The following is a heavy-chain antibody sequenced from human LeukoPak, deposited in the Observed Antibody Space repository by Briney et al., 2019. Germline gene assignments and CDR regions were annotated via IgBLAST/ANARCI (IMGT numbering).Heavy chain of an antibody. CDR1: GVSISTYY. D-gene: IGHD5-18*01. Sequence: SETLSLTCTVSGVSISTYYWSWIRQPPGKGLEWIAYVDYRGSTTYNPSLRSRVTISVDTSRNQFSLKLSSVTAADTAVYYCARSRSGYSYDHAAFEVWGQGTMVTVSS. J-gene: IGHJ3*01. V-gene: IGHV4-59*01. CDR2: VDYRGST. CDR3: ARSRSGYSYDHAAFEV.